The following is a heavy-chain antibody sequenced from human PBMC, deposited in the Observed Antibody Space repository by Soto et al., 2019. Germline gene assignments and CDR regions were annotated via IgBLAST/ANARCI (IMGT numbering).Heavy chain of an antibody. Sequence: PGGSLRLSCAASGFTFSSYWMSWVRQAPGKGLEWVANIKQDGSEKYYVDSVKGRFTISRDNAKNSLYLQMNSLRAEDTAVYYCARIYCSSTSCYLHYYYYGMDVWGQGTTVTVSS. J-gene: IGHJ6*02. D-gene: IGHD2-2*01. CDR1: GFTFSSYW. V-gene: IGHV3-7*03. CDR3: ARIYCSSTSCYLHYYYYGMDV. CDR2: IKQDGSEK.